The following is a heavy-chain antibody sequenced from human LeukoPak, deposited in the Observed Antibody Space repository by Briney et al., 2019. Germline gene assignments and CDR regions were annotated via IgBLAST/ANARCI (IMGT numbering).Heavy chain of an antibody. D-gene: IGHD6-19*01. V-gene: IGHV4-38-2*02. CDR1: GDSVTNDFF. Sequence: PSETLSLTCTVSGDSVTNDFFWGWVRQPPGKELEWIGSFCLGRDTYYRPSLKSRVTISVDTSKNQFSLKLSSVTAADTAVYYCARGGKRSSGYLMVPFNWFDPWGQGTLVTVSS. CDR3: ARGGKRSSGYLMVPFNWFDP. J-gene: IGHJ5*02. CDR2: FCLGRDT.